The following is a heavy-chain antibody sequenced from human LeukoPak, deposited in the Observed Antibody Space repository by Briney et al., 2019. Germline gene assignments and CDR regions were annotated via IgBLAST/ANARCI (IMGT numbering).Heavy chain of an antibody. D-gene: IGHD1-26*01. CDR3: VRRSSGSSPDY. J-gene: IGHJ4*02. V-gene: IGHV5-51*01. Sequence: GESLKISCKGSGYSFTIYWIGWVRQMPGRGLEWMGIVYPGDSDIRYSPSFQGQVTISADKSISTAYLQWSSLKASDTAMHYCVRRSSGSSPDYWGQGTLVTVSS. CDR1: GYSFTIYW. CDR2: VYPGDSDI.